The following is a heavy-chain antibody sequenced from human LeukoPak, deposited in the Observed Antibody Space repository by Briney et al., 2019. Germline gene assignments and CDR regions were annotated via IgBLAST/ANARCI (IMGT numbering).Heavy chain of an antibody. D-gene: IGHD6-19*01. CDR1: GFTFSSYW. V-gene: IGHV3-23*01. CDR2: ISGSGGST. Sequence: GGSLRLSCAASGFTFSSYWMSWVRQAPGKGLEWVSTISGSGGSTYYADSVKGRFTISRDNSKNTLYLQMYSLRAEDTAVYYCAKGVLAVAGTPFDYWGQGTLVTVSS. CDR3: AKGVLAVAGTPFDY. J-gene: IGHJ4*02.